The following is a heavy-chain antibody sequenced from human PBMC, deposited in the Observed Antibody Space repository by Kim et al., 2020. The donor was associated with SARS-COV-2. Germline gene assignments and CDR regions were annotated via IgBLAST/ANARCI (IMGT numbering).Heavy chain of an antibody. CDR2: INHSGST. J-gene: IGHJ6*02. D-gene: IGHD6-6*01. V-gene: IGHV4-34*01. Sequence: SETLSLTCAVYGGSFSGYYWSWIRQPPGKGLEWIGEINHSGSTNYNPSLKSRVTISVDTSKNQFSLKLSSVTAADTAVYYCASVSSSSFDYYYYYGMDVWGQGTTVTVSS. CDR3: ASVSSSSFDYYYYYGMDV. CDR1: GGSFSGYY.